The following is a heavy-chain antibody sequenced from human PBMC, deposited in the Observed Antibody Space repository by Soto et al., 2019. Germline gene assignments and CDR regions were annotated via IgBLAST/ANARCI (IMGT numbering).Heavy chain of an antibody. J-gene: IGHJ4*02. CDR3: AKSGSRTYYYDSSDY. Sequence: GGSLRLSCAASGITFSNYALSWVRQAPGKGLEWVSAISGSGGSTYYADSVKGRFTISRDNSKNTLYLQMNSLRAEDTAVYYCAKSGSRTYYYDSSDYWGQGTLVTVSS. CDR1: GITFSNYA. D-gene: IGHD3-22*01. CDR2: ISGSGGST. V-gene: IGHV3-23*01.